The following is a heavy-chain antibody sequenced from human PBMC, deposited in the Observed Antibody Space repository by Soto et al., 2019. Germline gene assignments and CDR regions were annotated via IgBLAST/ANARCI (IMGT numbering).Heavy chain of an antibody. V-gene: IGHV3-72*01. J-gene: IGHJ4*02. CDR1: GFTLSDHY. CDR3: ARASTPDSTGYDY. CDR2: SRNRVKSFTT. Sequence: EVQLVESGGGLVQPGGSLRLSCAASGFTLSDHYLDWVRQAPGKGLEWVGRSRNRVKSFTTAYAASVRGSFTFSRDDSTNSLYLKMSSLKTDDTAVYYCARASTPDSTGYDYWGQGTLVTVSS. D-gene: IGHD3-3*01.